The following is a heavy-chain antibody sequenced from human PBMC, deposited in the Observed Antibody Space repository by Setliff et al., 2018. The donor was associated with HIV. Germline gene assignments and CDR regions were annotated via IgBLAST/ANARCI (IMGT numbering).Heavy chain of an antibody. V-gene: IGHV1-18*01. CDR3: ARDRCSGGSCTSSYYYYGMDV. CDR2: ISAYNGNT. J-gene: IGHJ6*02. D-gene: IGHD2-15*01. Sequence: ASVKVSCKASGYTFTSYGISWVRQAPGQGLEWMGWISAYNGNTNYAQKLQGRVTMTTDTSTSTAYMELRSLRSDDTAVYYCARDRCSGGSCTSSYYYYGMDVWGQGTTGTVSS. CDR1: GYTFTSYG.